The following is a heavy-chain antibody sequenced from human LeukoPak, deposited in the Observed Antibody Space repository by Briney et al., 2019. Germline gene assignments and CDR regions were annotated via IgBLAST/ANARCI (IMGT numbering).Heavy chain of an antibody. CDR1: GYTFTGYY. D-gene: IGHD2-2*01. CDR2: ISAYNGNT. J-gene: IGHJ6*03. V-gene: IGHV1-18*04. CDR3: ARDPSCSSTSCYRGVGYYYYYMDV. Sequence: ASVKVSCKASGYTFTGYYMQWVRQAPGQGLEWMGWISAYNGNTNYAQKLQGRVTMTTDTSTSTAYMELRSLRSDDTAVYYCARDPSCSSTSCYRGVGYYYYYMDVWGKGTTVTVSS.